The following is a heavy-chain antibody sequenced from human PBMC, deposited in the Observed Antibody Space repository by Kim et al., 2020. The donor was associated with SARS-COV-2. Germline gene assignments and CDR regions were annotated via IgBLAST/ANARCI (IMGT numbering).Heavy chain of an antibody. CDR2: INHSGST. CDR3: ARSRSGLTAWDVRRYFDY. V-gene: IGHV4-34*01. CDR1: GGSFSGYY. Sequence: SETLSLTCAVYGGSFSGYYWSWIRQPPGKGLEWIGEINHSGSTNYNPSLKSRVTISVDTSKNQFSLKLSSVTAADTAVYYCARSRSGLTAWDVRRYFDYWGQGTLVTVSS. J-gene: IGHJ4*02. D-gene: IGHD2-21*02.